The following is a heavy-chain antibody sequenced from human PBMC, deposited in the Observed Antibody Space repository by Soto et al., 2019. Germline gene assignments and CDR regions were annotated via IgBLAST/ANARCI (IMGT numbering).Heavy chain of an antibody. CDR3: TTVVTPGDY. CDR2: INPNSGDT. D-gene: IGHD4-17*01. V-gene: IGHV1-2*02. Sequence: QVQLVQSGAEVKKPGASVKVSCKTSGYTFTGYYMHWVRQAPGQGLEWMGWINPNSGDTNYAQKFQATVTMTRHTSIRTGCLALSSMTAYDAAVYYCTTVVTPGDYWGQGTLVTVSS. J-gene: IGHJ4*02. CDR1: GYTFTGYY.